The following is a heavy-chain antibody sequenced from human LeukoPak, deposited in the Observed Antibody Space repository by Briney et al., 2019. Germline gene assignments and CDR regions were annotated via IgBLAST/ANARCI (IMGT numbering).Heavy chain of an antibody. CDR2: ISGSGGSA. Sequence: GGSLRLSCAASGFTFSSYAMSWVRQAPGKGLEWVSAISGSGGSAYYADSVKGRFTISRDNSKNTLYLQMSSLRAEDTAVYYCAKASGGYNLDDAFDIWGQGTMVTVSS. J-gene: IGHJ3*02. CDR3: AKASGGYNLDDAFDI. V-gene: IGHV3-23*01. D-gene: IGHD5-24*01. CDR1: GFTFSSYA.